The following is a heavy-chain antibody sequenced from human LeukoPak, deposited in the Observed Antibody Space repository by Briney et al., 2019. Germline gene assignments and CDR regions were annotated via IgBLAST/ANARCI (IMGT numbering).Heavy chain of an antibody. CDR1: GGSFSGYY. J-gene: IGHJ4*02. V-gene: IGHV4-34*01. CDR2: INHSGST. Sequence: PSETLSLTCAVYGGSFSGYYWSWIRQPPGKGLGWIGEINHSGSTNYNPSLKSRVTISVDTSKNQFSLKLSSVTAADTAVYYCARAPAAMDYWGQGTLVTVSS. CDR3: ARAPAAMDY. D-gene: IGHD2-2*01.